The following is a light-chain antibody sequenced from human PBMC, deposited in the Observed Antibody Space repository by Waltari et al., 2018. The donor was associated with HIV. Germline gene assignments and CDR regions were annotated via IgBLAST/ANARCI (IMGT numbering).Light chain of an antibody. Sequence: DIVMTQSPDSLAVSLGGRAAINCKSSQSVLYNSNNNNYLAWYQQKPGQSPKLLMYWASTRESGVPDRFSGSGSGTDFTLTISSLQAEDVGVYYCQQYYSFPRTFGQGTKVEIK. J-gene: IGKJ1*01. CDR1: QSVLYNSNNNNY. V-gene: IGKV4-1*01. CDR3: QQYYSFPRT. CDR2: WAS.